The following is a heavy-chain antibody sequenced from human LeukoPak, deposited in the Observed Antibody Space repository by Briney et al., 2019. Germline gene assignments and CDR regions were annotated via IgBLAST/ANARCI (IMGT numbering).Heavy chain of an antibody. Sequence: GGSLRLSCAASGFTVSSNYMSWIRQAPGKGLEWVSAISGSGGSTYYADSVKGRFTISRDNSKNTLYLQMNSLRAEDTAVYYCANYGNIVVVPAATGDWYFDLWGRGTLVTVSS. V-gene: IGHV3-23*01. CDR2: ISGSGGST. J-gene: IGHJ2*01. CDR3: ANYGNIVVVPAATGDWYFDL. CDR1: GFTVSSNY. D-gene: IGHD2-2*01.